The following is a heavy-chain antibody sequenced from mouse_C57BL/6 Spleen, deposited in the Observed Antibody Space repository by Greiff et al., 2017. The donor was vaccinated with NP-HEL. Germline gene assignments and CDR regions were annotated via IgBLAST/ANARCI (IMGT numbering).Heavy chain of an antibody. CDR1: GFTFSSYG. D-gene: IGHD4-1*01. CDR2: ISSGGSYT. J-gene: IGHJ2*01. V-gene: IGHV5-6*01. Sequence: EVMLVESGGDLVKPGGSLKLSCAASGFTFSSYGMSWVRQTPDKRLEWVATISSGGSYTYYPDSVKGRFTISRDNAKNTLYLQMSSLKSEDTAMYYCARETGTQRDYFDYWGQGTTLTVSS. CDR3: ARETGTQRDYFDY.